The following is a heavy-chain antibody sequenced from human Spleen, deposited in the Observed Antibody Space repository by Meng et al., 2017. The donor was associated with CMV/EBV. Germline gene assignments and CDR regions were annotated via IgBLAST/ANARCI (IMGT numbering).Heavy chain of an antibody. CDR2: SISKPSGYST. V-gene: IGHV3-72*01. CDR1: VSTSTDYS. J-gene: IGHJ4*02. CDR3: TKGGRTTRDFDS. D-gene: IGHD2/OR15-2a*01. Sequence: PVSTSTDYSIAWIRQPPGVGLECVARSISKPSGYSTDYAASVRGRFTISRDDLKNSLYLQMNSLKPEDTAVYYCTKGGRTTRDFDSWGQGALVTVSS.